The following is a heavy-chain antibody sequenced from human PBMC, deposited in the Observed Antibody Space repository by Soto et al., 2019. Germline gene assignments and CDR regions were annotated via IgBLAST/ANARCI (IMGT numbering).Heavy chain of an antibody. D-gene: IGHD3-10*01. CDR2: IWYDGSNK. CDR3: ARDRLLWFGEESDSYYFDY. J-gene: IGHJ4*02. Sequence: VAVIWYDGSNKYYADSVKGRFTISRDNSKNTLYLQMNSLRAEDTAVYYCARDRLLWFGEESDSYYFDYWGQGTLVTVSS. V-gene: IGHV3-33*01.